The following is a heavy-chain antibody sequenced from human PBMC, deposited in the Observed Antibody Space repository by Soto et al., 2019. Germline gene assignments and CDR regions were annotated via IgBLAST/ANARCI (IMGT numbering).Heavy chain of an antibody. CDR3: ARISPDDYGDCCFDY. CDR1: GFSLSNARMS. CDR2: IFSNDEK. V-gene: IGHV2-26*01. D-gene: IGHD4-17*01. Sequence: QVTLKESGHVLVKPTETLTLTCTVSGFSLSNARMSVSWIRQPPGQALEWLAHIFSNDEKSYSTSLKSRLTISKDTSISQVVLTMTNIDPVDTATYYCARISPDDYGDCCFDYWGQGTLVTVSS. J-gene: IGHJ4*02.